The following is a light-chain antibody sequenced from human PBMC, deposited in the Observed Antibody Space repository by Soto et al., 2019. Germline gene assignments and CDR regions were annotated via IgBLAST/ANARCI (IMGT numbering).Light chain of an antibody. V-gene: IGKV3-20*01. CDR2: GAS. CDR3: QQYGSPGT. CDR1: QSVSSSY. Sequence: EIVLTQSPGTLSLSPGERATLSCRASQSVSSSYLAWYQQKPGQAPRLLIYGASSRATGIPDRFSGSGSGTDFTLTISRLEPEDCAVYYCQQYGSPGTFCQGTKVEIK. J-gene: IGKJ1*01.